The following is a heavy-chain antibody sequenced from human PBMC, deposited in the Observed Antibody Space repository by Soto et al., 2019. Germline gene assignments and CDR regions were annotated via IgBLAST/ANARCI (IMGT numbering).Heavy chain of an antibody. CDR3: AKDRQPDGLWPFDH. Sequence: PGGSLRLCCVASGFTFENYAMSWVSKAPGRGLEWVSGIYGSGRGISYAASVKARFTISRDNSNNVLYLRMDSLRAEDTAVYYCAKDRQPDGLWPFDHWGQGTLVTVSS. D-gene: IGHD2-8*01. J-gene: IGHJ4*02. CDR2: IYGSGRGI. CDR1: GFTFENYA. V-gene: IGHV3-23*01.